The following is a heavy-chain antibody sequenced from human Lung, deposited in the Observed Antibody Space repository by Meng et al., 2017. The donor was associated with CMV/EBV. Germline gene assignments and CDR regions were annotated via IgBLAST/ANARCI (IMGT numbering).Heavy chain of an antibody. CDR1: GFTFSNYW. CDR2: IKQDGSEE. J-gene: IGHJ6*02. V-gene: IGHV3-7*01. Sequence: GESLKISCEVSGFTFSNYWMSWVRQAPGKGLEWVANIKQDGSEENYVDSVRSGFTISRDNAKNTRWLHMNRLRDEDSAVYYCSSPSSNYGMDVWGQGTTVTVSS. CDR3: SSPSSNYGMDV.